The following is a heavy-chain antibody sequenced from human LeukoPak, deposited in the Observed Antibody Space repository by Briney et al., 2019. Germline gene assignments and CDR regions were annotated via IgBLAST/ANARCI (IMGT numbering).Heavy chain of an antibody. Sequence: LXLXCXXSGGSIXSYYWSWIRQPPGKGLEWIGYIYYSGSTNYNPSLKSRGTISVDTSKNQFSLKLSSVTAADTAVYYCARYLPFTFDYWGQGTLVTVSS. J-gene: IGHJ4*02. CDR3: ARYLPFTFDY. CDR2: IYYSGST. CDR1: GGSIXSYY. D-gene: IGHD2/OR15-2a*01. V-gene: IGHV4-59*01.